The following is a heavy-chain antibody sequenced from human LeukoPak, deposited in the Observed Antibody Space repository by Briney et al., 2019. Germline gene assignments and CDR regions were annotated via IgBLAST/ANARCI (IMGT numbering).Heavy chain of an antibody. CDR3: ASLDAFDM. Sequence: GASVKVSCKASGNTFTDYFIHWVRQAPGQGLEWMGWVNPNSGGTNYAQTFQGRVTMTRDTSISTTYMELSRLRSDDTAMYYCASLDAFDMWGQGTMVTVSS. CDR2: VNPNSGGT. J-gene: IGHJ3*02. V-gene: IGHV1-2*02. CDR1: GNTFTDYF.